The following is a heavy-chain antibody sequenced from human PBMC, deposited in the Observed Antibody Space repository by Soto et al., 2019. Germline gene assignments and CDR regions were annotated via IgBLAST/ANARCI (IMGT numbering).Heavy chain of an antibody. V-gene: IGHV1-18*01. CDR3: ARDLYDILTGPTTHYYYYGMDV. CDR1: GYTFTSYG. CDR2: ISAYNGNT. J-gene: IGHJ6*02. D-gene: IGHD3-9*01. Sequence: ASVKVSCKASGYTFTSYGISWVRQAPGQGLEWMGWISAYNGNTNYAQKLQGRVTMTTDTSISTAYMELSRLRSDDTAVYYCARDLYDILTGPTTHYYYYGMDVWGQGTTVTVSS.